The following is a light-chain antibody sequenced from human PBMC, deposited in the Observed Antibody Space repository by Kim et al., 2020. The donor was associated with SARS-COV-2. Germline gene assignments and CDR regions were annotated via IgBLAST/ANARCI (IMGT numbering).Light chain of an antibody. J-gene: IGKJ3*01. CDR3: QQYHHWPPVT. CDR2: GAS. Sequence: EIVLMQSPATLSVSLGQRATLSCRASQSVINNLAWYQQKPGQAPRLLIYGASTRATGIPARFSGSGSGTEFTLTISSLQSEDFAVYYCQQYHHWPPVTFGPGTKVDIK. CDR1: QSVINN. V-gene: IGKV3-15*01.